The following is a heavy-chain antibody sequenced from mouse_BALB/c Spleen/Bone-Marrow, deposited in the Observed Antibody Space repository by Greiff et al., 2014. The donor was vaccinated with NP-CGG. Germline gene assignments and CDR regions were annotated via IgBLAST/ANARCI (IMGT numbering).Heavy chain of an antibody. D-gene: IGHD1-1*01. V-gene: IGHV1S81*02. CDR1: GHTFTSYY. CDR3: TRTHYYGSRYYYAMDY. J-gene: IGHJ4*01. Sequence: VHLVESGAELVKPGASVKLSCKASGHTFTSYYMYWVKQRPGQGLEWIGGINPSNGGTNFNEKFKSKATLTVDKSSSTAYMQLSSLTSEDSAVYYCTRTHYYGSRYYYAMDYWGQGTSVTVSS. CDR2: INPSNGGT.